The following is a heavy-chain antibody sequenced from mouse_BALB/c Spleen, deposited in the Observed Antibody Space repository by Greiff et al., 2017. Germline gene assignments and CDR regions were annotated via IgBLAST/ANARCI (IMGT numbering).Heavy chain of an antibody. J-gene: IGHJ3*01. CDR1: GYSITSDYA. CDR3: ASMITPSWFAY. V-gene: IGHV3-2*02. CDR2: ISYSGST. Sequence: EVQGVESGPGLVKPSQSLSLTCTVTGYSITSDYAWNWIRQFPGNKLEWMGYISYSGSTSYNPSLKSRISITRDTSKNQFFLQLNSVTTEDTATYYCASMITPSWFAYWGQGTLVTVSA. D-gene: IGHD2-4*01.